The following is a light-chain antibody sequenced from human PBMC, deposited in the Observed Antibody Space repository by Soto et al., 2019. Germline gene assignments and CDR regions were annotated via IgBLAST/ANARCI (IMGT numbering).Light chain of an antibody. CDR2: DVR. Sequence: QSALTQPPSASGSPGQSVTISCTGTSSDVGGYNYVSWYQQHPGKAPKLMIYDVRKRPSGVPDRFSGSKSGNTASLTVSGLQAEDEADYYCSSYAGSNSYVFGTGTQLTVL. V-gene: IGLV2-8*01. CDR3: SSYAGSNSYV. J-gene: IGLJ1*01. CDR1: SSDVGGYNY.